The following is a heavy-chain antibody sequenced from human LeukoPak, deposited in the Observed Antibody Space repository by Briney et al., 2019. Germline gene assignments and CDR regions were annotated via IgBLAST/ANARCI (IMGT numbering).Heavy chain of an antibody. J-gene: IGHJ2*01. CDR1: GGSISSYY. CDR3: ARVYYGRSYDYWYFDI. V-gene: IGHV4-59*12. D-gene: IGHD3-10*01. CDR2: IYYSGST. Sequence: PSETLSLTCTVSGGSISSYYWSWIRQPPGKGLEWIGYIYYSGSTNYKPSLKSRVTISVDTSKNQFSLKLSSVTAADTAVYFCARVYYGRSYDYWYFDIWGRGTPVTVSS.